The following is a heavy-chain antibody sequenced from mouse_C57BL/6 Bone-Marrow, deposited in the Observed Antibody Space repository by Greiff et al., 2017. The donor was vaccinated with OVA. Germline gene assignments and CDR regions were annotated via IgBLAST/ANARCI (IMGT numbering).Heavy chain of an antibody. V-gene: IGHV1-81*01. CDR1: GYTFTSYG. CDR3: ARCPDGYYPFAY. D-gene: IGHD2-3*01. Sequence: QVQLQQSGAELARPGASVKLSCKASGYTFTSYGISWVKQRTGQGLEWIGEIYPRSGNTYYNEKFKGKATLTADKSSSTAYMELRSLTSEDSAVYACARCPDGYYPFAYWGQGTLVTVSA. CDR2: IYPRSGNT. J-gene: IGHJ3*01.